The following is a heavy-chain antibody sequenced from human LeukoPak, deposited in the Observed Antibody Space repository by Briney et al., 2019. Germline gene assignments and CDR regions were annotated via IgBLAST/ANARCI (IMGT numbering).Heavy chain of an antibody. J-gene: IGHJ5*02. CDR2: ISWNSGSI. CDR1: GFTFDDYA. Sequence: GRSLRLSRAASGFTFDDYAMHWVRQAPGKGLEWVSGISWNSGSIGYADSVKGRFTISRDNAKNSLYLQMNSLRAEDTALYYCAKEGVWFDPWGQGTLVTVSS. V-gene: IGHV3-9*01. CDR3: AKEGVWFDP.